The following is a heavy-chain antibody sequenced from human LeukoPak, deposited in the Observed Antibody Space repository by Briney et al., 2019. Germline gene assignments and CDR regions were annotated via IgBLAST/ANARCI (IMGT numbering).Heavy chain of an antibody. J-gene: IGHJ3*02. V-gene: IGHV4-59*01. CDR3: GRWSGGLSDAFDT. CDR2: IYYSGST. CDR1: GGSISSYY. Sequence: SETLSLTCTVSGGSISSYYWSWIRQPPGKRLERIGYIYYSGSTNYNPSPKSRVTISVDTSKNQFSLKLSSVTAADTAVYYCGRWSGGLSDAFDTWGQGTMVTVSS. D-gene: IGHD4-23*01.